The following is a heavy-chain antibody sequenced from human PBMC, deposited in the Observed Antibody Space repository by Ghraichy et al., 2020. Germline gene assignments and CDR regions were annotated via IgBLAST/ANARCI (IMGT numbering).Heavy chain of an antibody. CDR2: IGNSI. Sequence: GGSLRLSCAASGFTFRTHAMSWVRQAPGKGLEWVSFIGNSIDYADSVKGRFTISRDNSKNTLYLEMNSLRAEDTAVYYCAKDQFAGNGKYDAFDIWGQGTVVTVSS. J-gene: IGHJ3*02. CDR1: GFTFRTHA. D-gene: IGHD1-1*01. V-gene: IGHV3-23*01. CDR3: AKDQFAGNGKYDAFDI.